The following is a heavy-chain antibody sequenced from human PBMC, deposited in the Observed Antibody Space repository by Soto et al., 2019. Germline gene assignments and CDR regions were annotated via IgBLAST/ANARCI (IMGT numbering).Heavy chain of an antibody. D-gene: IGHD6-13*01. CDR2: IYYSGST. CDR1: GGSISSGGYY. CDR3: ARGAAGRYYYYGMDV. J-gene: IGHJ6*02. Sequence: PSLTCTVSGGSISSGGYYWSWIRQHPGEGLEWIGYIYYSGSTYYNPSLKSRVTISVDTSKNQFSLKLSSVTAADTAVYYCARGAAGRYYYYGMDVWGQGTTVTVSS. V-gene: IGHV4-31*03.